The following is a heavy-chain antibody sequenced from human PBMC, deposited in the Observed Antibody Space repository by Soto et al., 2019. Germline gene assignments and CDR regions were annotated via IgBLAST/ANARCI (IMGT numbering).Heavy chain of an antibody. CDR2: IYYSGST. J-gene: IGHJ6*02. Sequence: QVQLQESGPGLVKPSQTLSLTCTVSGGSISSGGYYWSWIRQHPGKGLEWIGYIYYSGSTYYNPSLNSRVTISVDTSKNQFSLKLSSVTAADTAVYYCARALSGGDYGYYYYYGMDVWGQGTTVTVSS. D-gene: IGHD4-17*01. CDR3: ARALSGGDYGYYYYYGMDV. V-gene: IGHV4-31*03. CDR1: GGSISSGGYY.